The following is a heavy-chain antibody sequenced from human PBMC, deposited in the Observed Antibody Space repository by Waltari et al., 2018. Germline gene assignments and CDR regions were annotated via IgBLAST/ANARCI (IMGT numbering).Heavy chain of an antibody. D-gene: IGHD6-13*01. J-gene: IGHJ5*02. Sequence: EVQLVESGGGLVKPGGSLRLSCAASGFTFSSYSMNWVRQAPGKGLEWVSPIRSSRSYIYYADSVNGRFTISRDNAKNSLYLQMNSLRAEDTAVYYCARAWIAAAGLGFDPWGQGTLVTVSS. CDR2: IRSSRSYI. CDR3: ARAWIAAAGLGFDP. V-gene: IGHV3-21*01. CDR1: GFTFSSYS.